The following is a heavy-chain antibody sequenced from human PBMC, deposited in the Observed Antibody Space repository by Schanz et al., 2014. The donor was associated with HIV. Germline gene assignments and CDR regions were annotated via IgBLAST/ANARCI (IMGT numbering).Heavy chain of an antibody. CDR1: RFTFSSYG. D-gene: IGHD2-2*01. CDR3: AKDRRGGYQFLYGLDV. CDR2: ISYDGNTK. V-gene: IGHV3-30*18. Sequence: QVQLMESGGGVVQPGRSLRLSCAASRFTFSSYGMHWVRQAPGKGLEGVALISYDGNTKYYADSVKGRFSISRDKSKNTLYLQMNRLRAEDTAVYYCAKDRRGGYQFLYGLDVWGQGTTVTVSS. J-gene: IGHJ6*02.